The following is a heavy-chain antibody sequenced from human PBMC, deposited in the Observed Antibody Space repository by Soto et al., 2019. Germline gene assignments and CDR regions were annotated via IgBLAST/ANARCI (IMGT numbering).Heavy chain of an antibody. Sequence: GGSLRLSCAASGFTFSSYGMHWVRQAPGKGLEWVAVIWYDGSNKYYADSVKGRFTISRDNSKNTLYLQMNSLRAEDTAVYYCARGDSSGYYVYFQHWGQGTLVTVSS. CDR3: ARGDSSGYYVYFQH. D-gene: IGHD3-22*01. CDR2: IWYDGSNK. CDR1: GFTFSSYG. J-gene: IGHJ1*01. V-gene: IGHV3-33*01.